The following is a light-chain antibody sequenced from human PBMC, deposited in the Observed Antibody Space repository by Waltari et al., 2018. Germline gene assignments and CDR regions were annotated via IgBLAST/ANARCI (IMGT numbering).Light chain of an antibody. CDR2: LNSDGSH. Sequence: QLVLTQSPSASASLGASVKIPCTLSREPSLYDIAWHPQHRERGPRFLMRLNSDGSHTKGDGIPDRFSGSSSGAERYLIISSLQYEDEADYYCQTWDPYIVVFGGGTKLTVL. CDR1: REPSLYD. J-gene: IGLJ2*01. CDR3: QTWDPYIVV. V-gene: IGLV4-69*01.